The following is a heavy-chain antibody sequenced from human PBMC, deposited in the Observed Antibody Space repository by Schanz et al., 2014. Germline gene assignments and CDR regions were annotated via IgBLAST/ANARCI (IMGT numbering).Heavy chain of an antibody. CDR3: AKHVRSLTGNDY. J-gene: IGHJ4*02. V-gene: IGHV3-23*04. CDR2: ISDSGDST. D-gene: IGHD3-9*01. CDR1: GFTFSSYG. Sequence: VQLVESGGGVVQPGRSRRLSCEASGFTFSSYGMHWIRQAPGKGLEWVSDISDSGDSTHYADSVKGRFTISRDNSKNTLFLQMSSLRAEDTAVYYCAKHVRSLTGNDYWGQGTLVTVSS.